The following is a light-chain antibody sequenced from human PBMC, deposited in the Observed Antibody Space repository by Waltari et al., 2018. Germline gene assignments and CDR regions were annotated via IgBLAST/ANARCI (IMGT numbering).Light chain of an antibody. Sequence: DIRMTQSPSTLSASAGDRVTLSCRASQSISKWLAWYQQKPGKAPKLLIYEASTLQSGVPSRFSGTGSGTDFTLTISSLQPDDFATYYCQQYNSYSLLTFGGVTKVEIK. CDR3: QQYNSYSLLT. CDR1: QSISKW. V-gene: IGKV1-5*03. J-gene: IGKJ4*01. CDR2: EAS.